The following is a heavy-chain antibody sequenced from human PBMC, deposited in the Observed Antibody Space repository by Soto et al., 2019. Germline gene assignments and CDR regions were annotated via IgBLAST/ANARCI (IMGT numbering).Heavy chain of an antibody. D-gene: IGHD1-26*01. CDR1: GFTFSSYA. J-gene: IGHJ4*02. CDR2: ISYDGSNK. V-gene: IGHV3-30-3*01. CDR3: ARSLVGATYFDY. Sequence: QVQLVETGGGVVQPGRSLRLSCAASGFTFSSYAMHWVRQAPGKGLEWVAVISYDGSNKYSADSVKGRFTISRDNSKNTLYLQMNSLRAEDTAVYYCARSLVGATYFDYWGPGTLVTVSS.